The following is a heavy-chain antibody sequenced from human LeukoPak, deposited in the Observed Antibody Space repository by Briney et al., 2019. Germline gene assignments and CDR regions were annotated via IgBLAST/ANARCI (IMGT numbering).Heavy chain of an antibody. Sequence: PSETPSLTCTVSGGSISTYYWSWIRQPPGEGLEWIGSIYYSGTTHSNPSLKSRATISVDTSKNHLSLKVSSVTAADTAVYYCARGASGTLYDAFDIWGQGTMVTVSS. V-gene: IGHV4-59*01. CDR3: ARGASGTLYDAFDI. CDR1: GGSISTYY. D-gene: IGHD1-26*01. J-gene: IGHJ3*02. CDR2: IYYSGTT.